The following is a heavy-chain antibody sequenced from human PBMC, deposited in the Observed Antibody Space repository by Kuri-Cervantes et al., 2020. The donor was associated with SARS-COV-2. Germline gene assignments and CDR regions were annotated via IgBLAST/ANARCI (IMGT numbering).Heavy chain of an antibody. CDR3: ASSHITTYYYYYMKV. V-gene: IGHV4-4*07. CDR2: IYSSGST. CDR1: GASINDYY. D-gene: IGHD1-20*01. Sequence: SETLSLTCTVSGASINDYYWTWIRQPAGQGLEWIGRIYSSGSTNYNPSLKSRVTMSIDTSTNQFSLRLTSVTAADTPVYYCASSHITTYYYYYMKVWGKGTTVTVSS. J-gene: IGHJ6*03.